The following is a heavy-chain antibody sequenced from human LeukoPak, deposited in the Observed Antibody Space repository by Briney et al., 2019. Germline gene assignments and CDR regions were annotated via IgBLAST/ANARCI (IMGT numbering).Heavy chain of an antibody. Sequence: PGGSLRLSCAASGFTFSGYGMHWVRQAPGKGLEWVTYIRYDGSNKYYADSVKGRFTISRDNAKNSLYLQMNSLRAEDTAVYYCARLGSLTLTGYYYYYMDVWGKGTTVTVSS. CDR3: ARLGSLTLTGYYYYYMDV. CDR2: IRYDGSNK. CDR1: GFTFSGYG. V-gene: IGHV3-30*02. J-gene: IGHJ6*03. D-gene: IGHD3-16*01.